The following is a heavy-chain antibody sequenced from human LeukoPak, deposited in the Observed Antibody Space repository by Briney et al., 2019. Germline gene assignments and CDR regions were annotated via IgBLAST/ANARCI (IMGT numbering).Heavy chain of an antibody. CDR3: AKDLLVEVVPAAPWFDP. CDR2: IYSGGST. J-gene: IGHJ5*02. CDR1: GFTVSSNY. Sequence: GGSLRLSCAASGFTVSSNYMSWVRQAPGKGLEWVSVIYSGGSTYYADSVKGRFTISRDNSKNTLYLQMNSLRAEDTAVYYCAKDLLVEVVPAAPWFDPWGQGTLVTVSS. D-gene: IGHD2-2*01. V-gene: IGHV3-53*01.